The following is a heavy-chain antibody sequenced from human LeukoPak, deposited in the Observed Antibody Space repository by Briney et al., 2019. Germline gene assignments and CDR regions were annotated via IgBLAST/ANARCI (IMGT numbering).Heavy chain of an antibody. CDR3: ARRSGYYTSFDY. V-gene: IGHV4-59*08. J-gene: IGHJ4*02. CDR1: GGSISSYY. D-gene: IGHD3-3*01. Sequence: SETLSLTCTVSGGSISSYYWSWIRQPPGKGLEWIGYIYYSGSTNYNPSLKSRVTISVDTSKNQFSLKLSSVTAADTAVYYCARRSGYYTSFDYWGQGTLVTVSS. CDR2: IYYSGST.